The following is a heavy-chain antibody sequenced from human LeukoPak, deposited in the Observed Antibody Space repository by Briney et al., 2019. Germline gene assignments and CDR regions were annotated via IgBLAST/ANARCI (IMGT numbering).Heavy chain of an antibody. D-gene: IGHD3-3*01. Sequence: TSETLSLTCAVSGGSISSGGYSWSWIRQPPGKGLEWIGYIYHSGSTYCNPSLKSRVTISVDRSKNQFSLKLSSVTAADTAVYYCARADDFWSGNLYWFDPWGQGTLVTVSS. CDR1: GGSISSGGYS. J-gene: IGHJ5*02. CDR3: ARADDFWSGNLYWFDP. V-gene: IGHV4-30-2*01. CDR2: IYHSGST.